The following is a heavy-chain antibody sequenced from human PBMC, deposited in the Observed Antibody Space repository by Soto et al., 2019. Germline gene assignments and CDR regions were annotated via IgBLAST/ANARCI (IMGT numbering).Heavy chain of an antibody. Sequence: SVKVSCNASGVTFTSSAVQWVRQDRGQRLEWIGWIVVGSGNTNYAQKFQERVTITRDMSTSTAYMELSSLRSEDTAVYYCAAPDNCISTSCQLPWGQGTLVTVSS. CDR1: GVTFTSSA. J-gene: IGHJ5*02. D-gene: IGHD2-2*01. V-gene: IGHV1-58*01. CDR3: AAPDNCISTSCQLP. CDR2: IVVGSGNT.